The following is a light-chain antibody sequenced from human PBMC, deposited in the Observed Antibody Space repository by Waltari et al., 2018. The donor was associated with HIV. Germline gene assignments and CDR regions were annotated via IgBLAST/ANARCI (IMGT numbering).Light chain of an antibody. CDR1: TSNIGTNV. J-gene: IGLJ2*01. CDR2: SNN. V-gene: IGLV1-44*01. CDR3: ATRDDNPNGHVL. Sequence: QSVLAQPPSVSGTPGQRVTISCSGTTSNIGTNVVNWYQQVPGTAPKLLISSNNQGPLRVPDRFSGFKSGTSASLAIKGLQSEDGADYYWATRDDNPNGHVLFGGGNKVTVL.